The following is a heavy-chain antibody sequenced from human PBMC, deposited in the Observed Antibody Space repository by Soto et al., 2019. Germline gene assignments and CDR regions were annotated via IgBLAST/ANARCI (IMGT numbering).Heavy chain of an antibody. V-gene: IGHV1-3*01. Sequence: ASVKVSCKASGYTFTSYAMHWVRQAPGQRLEWMGWINAGNGNTKYSQKFQGRVTITRDTSASTAYMELSSLRSEDTAVYYCAREYDCSGGSCYWERYPFDTWGQGALVTVSA. D-gene: IGHD2-15*01. CDR1: GYTFTSYA. CDR3: AREYDCSGGSCYWERYPFDT. J-gene: IGHJ5*02. CDR2: INAGNGNT.